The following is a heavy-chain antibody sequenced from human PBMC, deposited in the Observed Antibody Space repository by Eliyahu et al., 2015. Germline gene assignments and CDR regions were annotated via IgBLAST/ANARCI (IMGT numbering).Heavy chain of an antibody. CDR3: ARSTHADS. J-gene: IGHJ4*02. V-gene: IGHV3-23*01. D-gene: IGHD2-2*01. CDR2: IRTSGATT. Sequence: EVQLLESGGGLVQPGGSLRLSCAAXGFTFDIYGMSWVRXAPGKGLEWVSGIRTSGATTYYADSVKGRFTVSRDNSKNTFYLXMNSLRADDTAVYYCARSTHADSWGQGTLVTVSS. CDR1: GFTFDIYG.